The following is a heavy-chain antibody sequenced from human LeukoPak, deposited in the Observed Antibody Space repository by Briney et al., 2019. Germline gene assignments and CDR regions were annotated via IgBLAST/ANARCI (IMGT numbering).Heavy chain of an antibody. V-gene: IGHV3-23*01. CDR2: ISGSGGST. CDR1: GSTFSSYA. Sequence: GGSLRLSCAASGSTFSSYAMSWVRQAPGKGLEWVSAISGSGGSTYYADSVKGRFTISRDNSKNTLYLQMNSLRAEDTAVYYCAKAPKLLWFGELFTDYWGQGTLVTVSS. J-gene: IGHJ4*02. CDR3: AKAPKLLWFGELFTDY. D-gene: IGHD3-10*01.